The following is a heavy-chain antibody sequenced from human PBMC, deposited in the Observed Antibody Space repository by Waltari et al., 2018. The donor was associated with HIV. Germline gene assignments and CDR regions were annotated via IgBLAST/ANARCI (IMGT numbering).Heavy chain of an antibody. D-gene: IGHD2-2*01. V-gene: IGHV3-21*01. CDR3: ARAGGNCISDNCSWRG. Sequence: EVHLVESGGGLVKPGGSLRLSCAASGFAFSDYFMNCVRQAPGEGLEWVPFIGSRNDYIFYADSVRGRFTISRDNAKNSLYLEMNSLRVEDTAVYYCARAGGNCISDNCSWRGWGQGTLVIVSS. J-gene: IGHJ4*02. CDR1: GFAFSDYF. CDR2: IGSRNDYI.